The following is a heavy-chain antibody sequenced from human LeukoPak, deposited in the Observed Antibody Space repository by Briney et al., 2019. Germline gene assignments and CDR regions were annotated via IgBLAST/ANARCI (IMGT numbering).Heavy chain of an antibody. CDR1: GGTFSSYA. CDR2: IIPIFGTA. Sequence: SVKVSCKASGGTFSSYAISWVRQAPGQGLEWMGGIIPIFGTANYAQKFQGGVTITTDESTSTAYMELSSLRSEDTAVYYCARSGGSGSYSYHFDYWGQGTLVTVSS. CDR3: ARSGGSGSYSYHFDY. J-gene: IGHJ4*02. V-gene: IGHV1-69*05. D-gene: IGHD3-10*01.